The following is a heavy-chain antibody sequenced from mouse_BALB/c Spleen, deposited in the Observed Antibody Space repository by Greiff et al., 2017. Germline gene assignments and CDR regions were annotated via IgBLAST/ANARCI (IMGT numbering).Heavy chain of an antibody. CDR1: GFTFSSYY. CDR2: INSNGGST. Sequence: EVQLVESGGGLVKLGGSLKLSCAASGFTFSSYYMSWVRQTPEKRLELVAAINSNGGSTYYPDTVKGRFTISRDNAKNTLYLQMSSLKSEDTALYYCARQLGLDDYFDYWGQGTTLTVSS. V-gene: IGHV5-6-2*01. J-gene: IGHJ2*01. D-gene: IGHD3-1*01. CDR3: ARQLGLDDYFDY.